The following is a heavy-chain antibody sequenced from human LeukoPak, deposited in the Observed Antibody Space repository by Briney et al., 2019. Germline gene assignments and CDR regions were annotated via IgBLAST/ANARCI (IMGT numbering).Heavy chain of an antibody. D-gene: IGHD6-13*01. Sequence: PGGSLRLSRAASGFTFSRYGMHWVRQAPGKGLEWVAVIWYDGSNEYYADSVKGRFTISRDNSKNTVYLQMNSLRAEDTAVYYCARAFIAAAVYGMDVWGQGTTVTVSS. J-gene: IGHJ6*02. CDR1: GFTFSRYG. V-gene: IGHV3-33*01. CDR2: IWYDGSNE. CDR3: ARAFIAAAVYGMDV.